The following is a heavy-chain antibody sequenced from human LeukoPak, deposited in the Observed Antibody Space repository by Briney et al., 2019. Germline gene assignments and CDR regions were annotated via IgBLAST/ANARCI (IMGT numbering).Heavy chain of an antibody. D-gene: IGHD6-6*01. CDR2: LYWHDDK. CDR3: AHMPPPSQNAFHV. CDR1: GFSLSTSGVG. J-gene: IGHJ3*01. V-gene: IGHV2-5*01. Sequence: SGPTLLTATQTLTLTCTFSGFSLSTSGVGVGWVRQPPVKALEWLTPLYWHDDKRYSPSLRSRLTITKHTSKNQVVLTMTNMDLVDTATYYCAHMPPPSQNAFHVWGQGTMVTVSS.